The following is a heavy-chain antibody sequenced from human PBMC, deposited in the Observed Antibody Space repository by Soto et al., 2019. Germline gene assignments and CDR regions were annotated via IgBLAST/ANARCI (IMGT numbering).Heavy chain of an antibody. V-gene: IGHV1-69*02. CDR2: IIPMLGIR. J-gene: IGHJ3*02. D-gene: IGHD2-21*01. Sequence: QVQLVQSGAEVKKPGSSVKVSCKDSGGTFSTYSMFWVRQAPGQGLEWMGRIIPMLGIRNYAQRFQDRVTTPADKSTATAHMEVGSLRSEDTALYYCTIGSWSGEVFDIWGQGTMVTVSS. CDR1: GGTFSTYS. CDR3: TIGSWSGEVFDI.